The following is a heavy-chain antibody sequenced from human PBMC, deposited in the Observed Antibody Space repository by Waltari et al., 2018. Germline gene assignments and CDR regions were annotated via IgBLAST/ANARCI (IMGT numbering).Heavy chain of an antibody. CDR3: ARGYYDSRATTIFDY. Sequence: QVQLVQSGAEVKKPGSSVKFSCKASGGTFSSYAISWLRQPPGQGLEWMGGIIPIFGTANYAQKFQGRVTITADESTSTAYMELSSLRSEDTAVYYCARGYYDSRATTIFDYWGQGNLVTVSS. CDR1: GGTFSSYA. J-gene: IGHJ4*02. D-gene: IGHD3-22*01. V-gene: IGHV1-69*01. CDR2: IIPIFGTA.